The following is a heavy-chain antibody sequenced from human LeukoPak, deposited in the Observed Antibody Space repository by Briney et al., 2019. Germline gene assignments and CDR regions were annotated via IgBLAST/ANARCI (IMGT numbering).Heavy chain of an antibody. D-gene: IGHD3-22*01. V-gene: IGHV3-23*01. Sequence: QPGGSLRLSCAASGFTFTSYGMSWVRQAPGKGLDWVSAVSGSGGSTNYADSVTGRFTISRDNSKNTLYLQMSSLRAEDTAVYYCAKDRYYDNSANHYESESWGQGTLVTVSS. CDR2: VSGSGGST. CDR1: GFTFTSYG. CDR3: AKDRYYDNSANHYESES. J-gene: IGHJ5*02.